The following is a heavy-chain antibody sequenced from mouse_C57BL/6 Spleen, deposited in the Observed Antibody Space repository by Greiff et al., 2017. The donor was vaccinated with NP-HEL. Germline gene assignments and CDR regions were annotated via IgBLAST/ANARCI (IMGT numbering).Heavy chain of an antibody. CDR3: ARSATMITTDYAMDY. CDR1: GYTFTSYW. V-gene: IGHV1-59*01. CDR2: IDPSDSYT. D-gene: IGHD2-4*01. J-gene: IGHJ4*01. Sequence: QVQLQQPGAELVRPGTSVKLSCKASGYTFTSYWMHWVKQRPGQGLEWIGVIDPSDSYTNYNQKFKGKATLTVDTSSSTAYMQLSSLTSEDSAVYYCARSATMITTDYAMDYWGQGTSVTVSS.